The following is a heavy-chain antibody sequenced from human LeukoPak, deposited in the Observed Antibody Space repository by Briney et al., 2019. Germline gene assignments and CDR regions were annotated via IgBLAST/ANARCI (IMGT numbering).Heavy chain of an antibody. CDR1: GGSFSGYY. CDR3: ARENRNYDFWSGPYYYYYGMDV. D-gene: IGHD3-3*01. V-gene: IGHV4-34*01. J-gene: IGHJ6*02. Sequence: SETLSLTCAVYGGSFSGYYWSWIRQPPGKGLEWIGEINHSGSTNYNPPLKSRVTISVDTSKNQFSLKLSSVTAADTAVYYCARENRNYDFWSGPYYYYYGMDVWGQGTTVTVSS. CDR2: INHSGST.